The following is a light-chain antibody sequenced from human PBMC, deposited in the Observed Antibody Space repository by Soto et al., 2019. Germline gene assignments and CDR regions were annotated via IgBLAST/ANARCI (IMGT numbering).Light chain of an antibody. V-gene: IGKV3-20*01. Sequence: EIVLTQSPGTLSLSLGERATLSCRASQSVTSNYLGWYQQKTGQSPRLLIYGASSRATGVPDRFSGSGSGTDFTLTTSRLEPEDFAVYSCQQYGSSPLTFGQGTRLEIK. J-gene: IGKJ5*01. CDR1: QSVTSNY. CDR3: QQYGSSPLT. CDR2: GAS.